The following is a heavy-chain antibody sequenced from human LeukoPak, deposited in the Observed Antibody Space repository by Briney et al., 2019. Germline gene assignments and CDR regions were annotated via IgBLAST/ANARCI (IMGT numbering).Heavy chain of an antibody. D-gene: IGHD2-15*01. V-gene: IGHV3-21*01. CDR2: ISSSSSYI. CDR3: ARDTPPYCSGGSCSPTEVIDY. J-gene: IGHJ4*02. Sequence: KPGGSLRLSCAASGFTFSSYSMNWVRQAPGKGLEWVSSISSSSSYIYYADSVKGRFTISRDNAKNSLYLQMNSLRAEDTAVYYCARDTPPYCSGGSCSPTEVIDYWGQGTLVTVSS. CDR1: GFTFSSYS.